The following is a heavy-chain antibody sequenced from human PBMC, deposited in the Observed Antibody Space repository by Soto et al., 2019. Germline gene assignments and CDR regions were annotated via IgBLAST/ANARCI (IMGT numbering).Heavy chain of an antibody. CDR2: IDPSDSYT. CDR1: GYSFATSW. CDR3: VRHMSHSAAILDY. V-gene: IGHV5-10-1*01. Sequence: PGESLKISCKGSGYSFATSWISWVRQMPGKGLEWMGKIDPSDSYTNYSPSFQGHVTISADKSISTAYLQWSSLKASDTAMYYCVRHMSHSAAILDYWGQETLVTVS. D-gene: IGHD2-2*02. J-gene: IGHJ4*02.